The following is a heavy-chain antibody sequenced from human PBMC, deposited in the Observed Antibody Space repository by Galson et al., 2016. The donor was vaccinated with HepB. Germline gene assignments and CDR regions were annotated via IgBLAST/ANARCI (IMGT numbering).Heavy chain of an antibody. J-gene: IGHJ4*02. Sequence: HRVRQAPGQGLEWMGVINPSGCSTSFAQKFQGRVTMTRDTSTSTVYMELSSLRSEDTAVYYCARGVVGYSGYDYYCRNWGQGTLVTVSS. CDR2: INPSGCST. V-gene: IGHV1-46*01. D-gene: IGHD5-12*01. CDR3: ARGVVGYSGYDYYCRN.